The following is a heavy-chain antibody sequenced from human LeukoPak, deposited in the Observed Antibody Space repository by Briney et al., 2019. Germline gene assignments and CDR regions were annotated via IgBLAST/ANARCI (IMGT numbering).Heavy chain of an antibody. J-gene: IGHJ4*02. CDR3: GKALTTVSHVGFVY. D-gene: IGHD4-17*01. CDR2: IYTSGST. Sequence: SETLSLTCTVYGVSISNYYWSWIRQPAGKGLEWIGRIYTSGSTNYNPSLKSRVTVSVDTSKNQFSLRLSSVTAAAPAVYYCGKALTTVSHVGFVYCGQG. V-gene: IGHV4-4*07. CDR1: GVSISNYY.